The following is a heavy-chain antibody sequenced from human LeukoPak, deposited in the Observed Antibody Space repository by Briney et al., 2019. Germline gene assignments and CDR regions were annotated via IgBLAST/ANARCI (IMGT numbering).Heavy chain of an antibody. D-gene: IGHD7-27*01. Sequence: SETLSLTCAVDDVSFSDYYWTWIRQPPGKGLECIGEIDHSGSTNYNPSLKSRVTIFVDTSKNQFSLNLTSVSAADTAVYYCARKTGDLYYFDYWGQGTLVTVSS. CDR2: IDHSGST. J-gene: IGHJ4*02. V-gene: IGHV4-34*01. CDR1: DVSFSDYY. CDR3: ARKTGDLYYFDY.